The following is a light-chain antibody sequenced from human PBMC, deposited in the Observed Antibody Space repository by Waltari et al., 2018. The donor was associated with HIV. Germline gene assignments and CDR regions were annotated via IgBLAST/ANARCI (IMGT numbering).Light chain of an antibody. CDR2: DVN. CDR1: SSDLGRYNY. CDR3: CSNAGSHVV. J-gene: IGLJ2*01. V-gene: IGLV2-11*01. Sequence: QSALTQPRSVSGSPGQSVTISCTGISSDLGRYNYVSWYQQDPGKAPKLMLFDVNKRPSGVPARFSGSKSGNTASLTISGLQAEDEADYYCCSNAGSHVVFGGGTKATVL.